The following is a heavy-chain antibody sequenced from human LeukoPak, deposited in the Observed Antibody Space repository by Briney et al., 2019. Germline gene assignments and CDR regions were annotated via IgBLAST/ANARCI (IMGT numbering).Heavy chain of an antibody. CDR2: ISAYNGNT. Sequence: GASVKVSCKASGYSFINYGISWVRQAPGQGLEWMGWISAYNGNTNYAQKLQGRVTMTTDTSTSTGYMELRSLRSDDTAVYYCARGRDGYNPTADYWGQGTLVTVSS. CDR3: ARGRDGYNPTADY. V-gene: IGHV1-18*01. D-gene: IGHD5-24*01. J-gene: IGHJ4*02. CDR1: GYSFINYG.